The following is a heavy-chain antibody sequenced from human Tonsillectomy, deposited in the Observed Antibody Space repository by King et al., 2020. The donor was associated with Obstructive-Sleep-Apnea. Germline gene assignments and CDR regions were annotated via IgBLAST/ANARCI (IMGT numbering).Heavy chain of an antibody. CDR1: GYTFTSYD. V-gene: IGHV1-8*01. D-gene: IGHD3-22*01. CDR3: ARGSAYDSSGYYFSYYGMDV. CDR2: MNXNSGNT. Sequence: QLXQSGAEVKKPGASVKVSCKASGYTFTSYDINWVRQATGQGLEWMGWMNXNSGNTGYAQKFQDRVTMTRNTSISTAYMELSSLRSEDTAVYYCARGSAYDSSGYYFSYYGMDVWGQGTTVTVSS. J-gene: IGHJ6*02.